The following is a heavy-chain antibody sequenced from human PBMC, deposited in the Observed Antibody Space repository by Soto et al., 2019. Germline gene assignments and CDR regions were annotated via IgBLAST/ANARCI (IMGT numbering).Heavy chain of an antibody. Sequence: WASVKVSCKASGGTFSSYAISWVRQAPGQGLEWMGGIIPIFGTANYAQKFQGRVTITADESTSTAYMELSSLRSEDTAVYYCAREVGATTGSWFDPWGQGTLVTVSS. V-gene: IGHV1-69*13. D-gene: IGHD1-26*01. CDR2: IIPIFGTA. J-gene: IGHJ5*02. CDR3: AREVGATTGSWFDP. CDR1: GGTFSSYA.